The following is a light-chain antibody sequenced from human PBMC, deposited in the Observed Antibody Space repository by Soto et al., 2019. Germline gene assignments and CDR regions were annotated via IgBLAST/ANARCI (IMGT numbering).Light chain of an antibody. CDR3: SSYASSSTPLYV. V-gene: IGLV2-14*01. CDR1: SNEVGAYNY. J-gene: IGLJ1*01. CDR2: DVS. Sequence: SVLTQPASLSGSPGQSITISCAGTSNEVGAYNYVSWYQQHPGKAPKLLIYDVSNRPSGVSNRFSGSKSGNTASLTISGLQAEDEADYYCSSYASSSTPLYVFGTGTKVTVL.